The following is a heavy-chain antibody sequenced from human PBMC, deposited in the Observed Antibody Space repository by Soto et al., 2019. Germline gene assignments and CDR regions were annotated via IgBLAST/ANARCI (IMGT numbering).Heavy chain of an antibody. J-gene: IGHJ4*02. D-gene: IGHD2-21*01. CDR3: ARPSRAITRIGVGKRYFDY. CDR2: ISNSDNKM. CDR1: GFKFNDYN. V-gene: IGHV3-21*01. Sequence: EVELVESGGGLVKPGGSLRLSCAASGFKFNDYNMDWVRQAPGEGLEWVASISNSDNKMSYGNSVKGRFTISRDNAKNSLFLQMDSLRGENTGVYYWARPSRAITRIGVGKRYFDYWGQGSLVTVAS.